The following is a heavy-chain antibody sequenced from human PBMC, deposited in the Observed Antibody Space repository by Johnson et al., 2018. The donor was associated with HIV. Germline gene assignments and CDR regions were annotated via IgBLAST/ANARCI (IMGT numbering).Heavy chain of an antibody. CDR3: ATIWPGNFAFDI. Sequence: VQLVESGGDLVRPGGSLRLSCAASGFTVSTNYMNWVRQAPGKGLEWVSVIYTDDNRNYADSVKGRFSISRDNSKNTVYLQMHSLRPEDTAVYYCATIWPGNFAFDIWGQGTVVTVSS. V-gene: IGHV3-66*02. J-gene: IGHJ3*02. CDR1: GFTVSTNY. D-gene: IGHD2-2*02. CDR2: IYTDDNR.